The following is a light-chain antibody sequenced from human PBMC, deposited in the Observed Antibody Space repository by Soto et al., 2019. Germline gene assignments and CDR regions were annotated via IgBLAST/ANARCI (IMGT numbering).Light chain of an antibody. V-gene: IGKV3-20*01. CDR1: QSVSSSY. Sequence: EIVLTQSPGTLSLSPGERATLSCRASQSVSSSYLAWYQQKPGQAPRLLIYGASSRATGIPDRFSGSGSGTDFTLTINRLEPEDFAVYYCQQYGSPPPITFGPGTKVDIK. CDR3: QQYGSPPPIT. CDR2: GAS. J-gene: IGKJ3*01.